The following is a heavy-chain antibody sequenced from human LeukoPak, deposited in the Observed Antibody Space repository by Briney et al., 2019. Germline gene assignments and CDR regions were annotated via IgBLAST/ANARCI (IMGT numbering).Heavy chain of an antibody. CDR1: GYTFTGYY. D-gene: IGHD2-2*01. CDR3: AREACSSTSCFPYSDY. Sequence: ASVKVSCKASGYTFTGYYMHWVRQAPGRGLEWMGWINPNSGGTNYAQKFQGRVTMTRDTSISTAYMELSRLRSDDTAVYYCAREACSSTSCFPYSDYWGQGTLVTVSS. J-gene: IGHJ4*02. CDR2: INPNSGGT. V-gene: IGHV1-2*02.